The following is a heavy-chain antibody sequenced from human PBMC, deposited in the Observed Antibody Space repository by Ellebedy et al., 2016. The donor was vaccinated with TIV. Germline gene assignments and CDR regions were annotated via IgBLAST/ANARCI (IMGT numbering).Heavy chain of an antibody. CDR2: IYYSGST. V-gene: IGHV4-39*01. J-gene: IGHJ4*02. D-gene: IGHD6-19*01. CDR3: ASRLGRIDY. Sequence: SETLSLXXTVSGGSISSSSYYWGWIRQPPGKGLEWIGSIYYSGSTYYNPSLKSRVTISVDTSKNQFSLKLSSVTAADTAVYYCASRLGRIDYWGQGTLVTVSS. CDR1: GGSISSSSYY.